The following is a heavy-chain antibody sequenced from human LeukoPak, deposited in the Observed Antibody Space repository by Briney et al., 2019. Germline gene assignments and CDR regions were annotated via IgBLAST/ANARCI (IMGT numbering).Heavy chain of an antibody. CDR2: IWYDGSNK. V-gene: IGHV3-33*06. J-gene: IGHJ4*02. CDR3: AKERLGYCRGGSCYVFDY. Sequence: GGSLRLSCAASGFTFSSYGMHWVRQAPGKGLEWVAVIWYDGSNKYYADSVKGRFTISRDNSKNTLYLQMKSLRAEDTAVYDCAKERLGYCRGGSCYVFDYWGQGTLVTVSS. CDR1: GFTFSSYG. D-gene: IGHD2-15*01.